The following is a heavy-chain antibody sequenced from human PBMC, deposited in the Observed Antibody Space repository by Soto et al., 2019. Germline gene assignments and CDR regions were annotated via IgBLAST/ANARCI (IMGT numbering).Heavy chain of an antibody. Sequence: GGSLRLSCATSGFIFSNFAMSLVRQSPGKGLEWVSTISVSSVTTRYADSVKGRFIISRDHSKAKLFLQMNRLRAEDTAIYYCDKDQDAYGDSVLGDSYYHHYYGLDVWGPGTTVTVSS. V-gene: IGHV3-23*01. CDR2: ISVSSVTT. CDR3: DKDQDAYGDSVLGDSYYHHYYGLDV. D-gene: IGHD4-17*01. CDR1: GFIFSNFA. J-gene: IGHJ6*02.